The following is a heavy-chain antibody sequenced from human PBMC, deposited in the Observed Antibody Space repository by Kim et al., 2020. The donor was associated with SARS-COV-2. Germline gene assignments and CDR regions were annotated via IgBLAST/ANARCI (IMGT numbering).Heavy chain of an antibody. Sequence: SETLSLTCAVYGGSFSGYYWSWIRQPPGKGLEWIGEINHIGSTNYNPSLKSRVTISVDTSKNQFSLKLTSVTAADTAVYYCARVVSYDYVWGSYRSYYFDYWGQGALVTLSS. CDR3: ARVVSYDYVWGSYRSYYFDY. D-gene: IGHD3-16*02. V-gene: IGHV4-34*01. CDR2: INHIGST. J-gene: IGHJ4*02. CDR1: GGSFSGYY.